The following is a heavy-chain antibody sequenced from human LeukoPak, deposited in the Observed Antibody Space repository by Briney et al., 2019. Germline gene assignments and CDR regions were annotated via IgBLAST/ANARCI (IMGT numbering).Heavy chain of an antibody. CDR2: ISGSGAGT. Sequence: TGGCLSLSCAASRFTFSSYPMSWVRLAPGKGLEWVAGISGSGAGTYYADSVKGRITISRDNSKNTLYLQMNSLRAEDTAVYYCAKEVTTPYFDYWGQGSLVTVSS. CDR1: RFTFSSYP. D-gene: IGHD4-17*01. CDR3: AKEVTTPYFDY. J-gene: IGHJ4*02. V-gene: IGHV3-23*01.